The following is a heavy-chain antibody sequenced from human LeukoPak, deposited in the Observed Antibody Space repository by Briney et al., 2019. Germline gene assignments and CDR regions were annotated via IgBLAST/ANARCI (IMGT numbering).Heavy chain of an antibody. D-gene: IGHD3-10*01. Sequence: SETLSLTCTASGGSISSYYWSWIRQPPGKGLEWIGEINHSGSTNYNPSLKSRVTISVDTSKNQFSLKLSSVTAADTAVYYCARLTKNDSGSFRFGKKKRGYMDVWGKGTTVTISS. CDR2: INHSGST. J-gene: IGHJ6*03. CDR3: ARLTKNDSGSFRFGKKKRGYMDV. CDR1: GGSISSYY. V-gene: IGHV4-34*01.